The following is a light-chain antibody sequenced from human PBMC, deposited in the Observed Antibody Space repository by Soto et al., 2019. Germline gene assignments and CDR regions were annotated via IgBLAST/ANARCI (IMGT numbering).Light chain of an antibody. J-gene: IGKJ2*01. V-gene: IGKV1-5*01. CDR1: HSIDTW. CDR2: DAS. Sequence: DIQMTQSPSALSASLGDRVTITCRASHSIDTWLAWYQQRPGKAPNLLIYDASSLASGVPSRFSGGGSGTAFTLTISTLQPDDFGTYYCHQYKSYTPYTIGQGTKVEIK. CDR3: HQYKSYTPYT.